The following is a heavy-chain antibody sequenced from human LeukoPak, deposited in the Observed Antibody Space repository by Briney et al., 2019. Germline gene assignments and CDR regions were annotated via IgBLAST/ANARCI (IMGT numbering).Heavy chain of an antibody. CDR2: ISGSGGTT. Sequence: PGGTLRLSCAASGFTFSSYGMSWVRQAPGKGLEWVSAISGSGGTTYYADSVKGRFTISRDNAKNSLYLQMNSLRAEDTAVYYCARGSHMDVWGKGTTVTVSS. CDR1: GFTFSSYG. J-gene: IGHJ6*03. V-gene: IGHV3-23*01. CDR3: ARGSHMDV.